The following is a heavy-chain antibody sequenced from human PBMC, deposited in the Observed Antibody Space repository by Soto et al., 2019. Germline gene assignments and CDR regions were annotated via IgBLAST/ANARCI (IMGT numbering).Heavy chain of an antibody. CDR3: ARGLRTGNYGMDV. Sequence: SVKVSCKASGGTFDNYAVSWVRQAPGQGLEWMGGIIPMFETVNYAQRFQGRLSIAADESTSTAYMELTSLTSADTAIYFCARGLRTGNYGMDVWGQGTTVTVSS. CDR1: GGTFDNYA. V-gene: IGHV1-69*13. CDR2: IIPMFETV. J-gene: IGHJ6*02. D-gene: IGHD2-15*01.